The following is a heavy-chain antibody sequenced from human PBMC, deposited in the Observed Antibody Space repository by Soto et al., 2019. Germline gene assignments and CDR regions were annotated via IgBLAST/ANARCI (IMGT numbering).Heavy chain of an antibody. Sequence: GGSLRLSCAASGFTFSTYAMSWVRQAPGKGLEWVSSISGSGGTTYYADSVKGRFTISRDNSKNTLYLQMNSLRAEDTAVYYCAKIITAAGLDYWGQGTLVTVSS. V-gene: IGHV3-23*01. J-gene: IGHJ4*02. CDR1: GFTFSTYA. CDR2: ISGSGGTT. CDR3: AKIITAAGLDY. D-gene: IGHD6-13*01.